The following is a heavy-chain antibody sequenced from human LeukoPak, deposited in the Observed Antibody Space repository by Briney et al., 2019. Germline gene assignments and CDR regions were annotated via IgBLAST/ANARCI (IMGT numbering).Heavy chain of an antibody. CDR1: GFTFSSYS. CDR2: ISSSSSYI. Sequence: GGSLRLSCAASGFTFSSYSMNWVRQAPGKGLEWVSSISSSSSYIYYADSVKGRFTISRDNAKSSLYLQMNSLRAEDTAVYYCASTPGIAVAVDYWGQGTLVTVSS. J-gene: IGHJ4*02. D-gene: IGHD6-19*01. V-gene: IGHV3-21*01. CDR3: ASTPGIAVAVDY.